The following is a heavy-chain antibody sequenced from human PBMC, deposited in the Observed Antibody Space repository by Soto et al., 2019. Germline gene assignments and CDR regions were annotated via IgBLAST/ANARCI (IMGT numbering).Heavy chain of an antibody. Sequence: GGSLRLSCAASGFTFSTYDMHWVRQVPGKGLEWVSAIGSAHDPYYLGSVKGRFSISSENAKNSLYLQMNSLTTGDTAVYYCARAYLGRLPPRADYYYALDVWGQGTTVTVSS. CDR3: ARAYLGRLPPRADYYYALDV. D-gene: IGHD1-26*01. J-gene: IGHJ6*02. CDR2: IGSAHDP. V-gene: IGHV3-13*05. CDR1: GFTFSTYD.